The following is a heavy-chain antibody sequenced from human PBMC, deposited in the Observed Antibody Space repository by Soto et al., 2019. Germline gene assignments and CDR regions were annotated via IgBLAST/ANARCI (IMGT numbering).Heavy chain of an antibody. D-gene: IGHD2-15*01. V-gene: IGHV1-2*04. CDR3: ARSDVVVVAATRDYYYYGMDV. Sequence: ASVKVSCKASGYTFTGYYMHWVRQAPGQGLEWMGWINPNSGGTNYAQKFQGWVTMTRDTSISTAYMELSRLRSDDTAVYYCARSDVVVVAATRDYYYYGMDVWGQGATVTVSS. CDR1: GYTFTGYY. J-gene: IGHJ6*02. CDR2: INPNSGGT.